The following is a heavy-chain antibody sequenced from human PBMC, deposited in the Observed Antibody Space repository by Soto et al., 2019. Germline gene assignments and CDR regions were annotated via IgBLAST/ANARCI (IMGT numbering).Heavy chain of an antibody. CDR1: GFTFSSYA. CDR3: AKDLRPSSWNYYDAFDI. Sequence: GGSLRLSCAASGFTFSSYAMSWVRQAPGKGLEWVSAISGSGGSTYYADSVKGRFTISRDNSKNTLYLQMNSLRAEDTAVYYCAKDLRPSSWNYYDAFDIWGQGTMVTVSS. CDR2: ISGSGGST. J-gene: IGHJ3*02. V-gene: IGHV3-23*01. D-gene: IGHD1-7*01.